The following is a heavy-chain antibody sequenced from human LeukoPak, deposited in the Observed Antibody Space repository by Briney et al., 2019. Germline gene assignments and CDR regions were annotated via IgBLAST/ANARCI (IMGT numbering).Heavy chain of an antibody. CDR2: ISYDGSNK. CDR3: ARVGLQPAFYYYYYMDV. CDR1: GFTFSSYS. V-gene: IGHV3-30*03. D-gene: IGHD2-2*01. Sequence: GGSLRLSCAASGFTFSSYSMNWARQAPGKGLEWVAVISYDGSNKNFADSVKGRFTISRDSAKNSLYLQMNSLRAEDTALYYCARVGLQPAFYYYYYMDVWGKGTTVTVSS. J-gene: IGHJ6*03.